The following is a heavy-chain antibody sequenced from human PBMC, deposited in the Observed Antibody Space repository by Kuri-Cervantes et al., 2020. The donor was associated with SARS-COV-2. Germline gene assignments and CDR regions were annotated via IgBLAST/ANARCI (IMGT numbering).Heavy chain of an antibody. CDR1: GASMSDPMSHYY. V-gene: IGHV4-61*01. D-gene: IGHD3-10*01. CDR2: IFNTGSN. CDR3: ATKLFGEHWFDP. Sequence: ESLKISCTVSGASMSDPMSHYYWNWIRLTPGKGLEWIGYIFNTGSNSQNPSLKSRVTISLDTSKNQFSLSLNSVTPADTAVYYCATKLFGEHWFDPWGQGILVTVSS. J-gene: IGHJ5*02.